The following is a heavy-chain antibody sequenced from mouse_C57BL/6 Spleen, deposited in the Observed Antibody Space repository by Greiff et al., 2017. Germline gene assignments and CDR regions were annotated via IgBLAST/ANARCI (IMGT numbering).Heavy chain of an antibody. V-gene: IGHV1-26*01. CDR2: INPNNGGT. J-gene: IGHJ2*01. CDR1: GYTFTDYY. CDR3: ARSRILPGDY. Sequence: EVKLQQSGPELVKPGASVKISCKASGYTFTDYYMNWVKQSHGKSLEWIGDINPNNGGTSYNQKFKGKATLTVDKSSSTAYMELRSLTSEDSAVYYCARSRILPGDYWGQGTTLTVSS.